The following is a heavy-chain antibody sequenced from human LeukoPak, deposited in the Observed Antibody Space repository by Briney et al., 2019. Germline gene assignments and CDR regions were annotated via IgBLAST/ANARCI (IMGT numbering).Heavy chain of an antibody. CDR2: IYYSGST. CDR1: GGSISSYY. V-gene: IGHV4-59*01. CDR3: AKRDDYGDYLGSFFDY. D-gene: IGHD4-17*01. Sequence: SETLSLTCTVSGGSISSYYWGWIRQPPGKGLEWIGYIYYSGSTNYNPSPKSRVTISVDTSKNQFSLKLSSVTAADTAVYYCAKRDDYGDYLGSFFDYWGQGTLVTVSS. J-gene: IGHJ4*02.